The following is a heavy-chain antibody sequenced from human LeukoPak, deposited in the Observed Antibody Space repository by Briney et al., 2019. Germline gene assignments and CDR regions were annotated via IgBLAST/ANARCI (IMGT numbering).Heavy chain of an antibody. J-gene: IGHJ1*01. Sequence: SETLSLTCSVSGDSISSSSYYWGWVRQPPGKGLEWIRDIYYSGRTYYDSSLKSRLTIGIDTSKNEFSLTLRSVTATDTAVYYCARRRYYDSTGFLDWGQGTLVSVSP. CDR1: GDSISSSSYY. CDR3: ARRRYYDSTGFLD. D-gene: IGHD3-16*01. V-gene: IGHV4-39*01. CDR2: IYYSGRT.